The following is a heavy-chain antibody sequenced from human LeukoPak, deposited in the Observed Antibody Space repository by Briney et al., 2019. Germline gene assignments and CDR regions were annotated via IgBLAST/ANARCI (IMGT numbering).Heavy chain of an antibody. V-gene: IGHV4-59*01. CDR1: GGSISSYY. J-gene: IGHJ4*02. Sequence: PSETLSLTCTVSGGSISSYYCSWIRQPPGKGLEWIGYIYYSGSTNYNPSLKSRVIISVDTSKNQFSPKLSSVTAADTAVYYCARREKSPYYFDYWGQGTLVTVSS. CDR3: ARREKSPYYFDY. CDR2: IYYSGST.